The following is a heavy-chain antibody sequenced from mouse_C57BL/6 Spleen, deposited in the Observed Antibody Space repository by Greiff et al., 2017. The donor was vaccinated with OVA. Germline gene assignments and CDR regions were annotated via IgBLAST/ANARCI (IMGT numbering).Heavy chain of an antibody. V-gene: IGHV5-9-1*02. CDR1: GFTFSSYA. CDR2: ISSGGDYI. CDR3: TRDQDGYYPAWFAY. Sequence: EVNVVESGEGLVKPGGSLKLSCAASGFTFSSYAMSWVRQTPEKRLEWVAYISSGGDYIYYADTVKGRFTISRDNARNTLYLQRSSLKSEDTAMYYCTRDQDGYYPAWFAYWGQGTLVTVSA. J-gene: IGHJ3*01. D-gene: IGHD2-3*01.